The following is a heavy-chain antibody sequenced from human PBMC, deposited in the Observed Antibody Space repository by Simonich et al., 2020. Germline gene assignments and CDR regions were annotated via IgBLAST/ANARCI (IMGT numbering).Heavy chain of an antibody. CDR2: IYYSGST. CDR1: GGSISSYY. J-gene: IGHJ6*03. Sequence: QVQLQESGPGLVKPSETLSLTCTVSGGSISSYYWSWIRQPPGKGLEWIGYIYYSGSTNYNPSLKSRVTISVDTSKNQFSLKRSSVTAADTAVYYGARGGRYCSSTSCYYYYYYMDVWGKGTTVTVSS. V-gene: IGHV4-59*12. D-gene: IGHD2-2*01. CDR3: ARGGRYCSSTSCYYYYYYMDV.